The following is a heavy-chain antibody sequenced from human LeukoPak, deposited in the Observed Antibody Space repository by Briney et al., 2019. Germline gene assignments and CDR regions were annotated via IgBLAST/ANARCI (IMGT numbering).Heavy chain of an antibody. CDR2: INSDGSTT. V-gene: IGHV3-74*01. Sequence: GGSLRLSCAASGLTFSSYWMHWVRQAPGKVLVWVSRINSDGSTTTYADSVRGRFTISRDNSKSTLSLQMNSLRAEDTAIYYRATYRQVLLPFESWGQGTLVTVSS. CDR3: ATYRQVLLPFES. J-gene: IGHJ4*02. CDR1: GLTFSSYW. D-gene: IGHD2-8*02.